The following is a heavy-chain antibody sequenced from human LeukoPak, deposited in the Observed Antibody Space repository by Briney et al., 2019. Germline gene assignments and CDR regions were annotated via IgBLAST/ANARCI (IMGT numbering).Heavy chain of an antibody. V-gene: IGHV4-34*01. D-gene: IGHD6-13*01. CDR3: ARLGVTAAGISYFDY. J-gene: IGHJ4*02. CDR2: INHSEST. CDR1: GGSFSGYY. Sequence: SETLSLTCAVYGGSFSGYYWSWIRQPPGKGLEWIGEINHSESTNYNPSLKSRVTISVDTSKNQFSLKLSSVTAADTAVYYCARLGVTAAGISYFDYWGQGTLVTVSS.